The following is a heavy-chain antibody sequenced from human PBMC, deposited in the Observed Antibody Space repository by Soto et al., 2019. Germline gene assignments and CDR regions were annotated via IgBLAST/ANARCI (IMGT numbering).Heavy chain of an antibody. Sequence: SETLSLTCTVSNGSISSSDYYWGWIRQPPGKGLEWIATIYYSGSIYYNPSLRSRVTLSVDTSKNQFSLNLSSVTAADTAVYYCVRYCSTTKCPFDYWGQGALVTVSS. V-gene: IGHV4-39*07. CDR3: VRYCSTTKCPFDY. CDR2: IYYSGSI. D-gene: IGHD2-2*01. J-gene: IGHJ4*02. CDR1: NGSISSSDYY.